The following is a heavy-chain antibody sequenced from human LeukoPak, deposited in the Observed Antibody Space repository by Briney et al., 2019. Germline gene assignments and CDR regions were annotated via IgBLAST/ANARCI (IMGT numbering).Heavy chain of an antibody. Sequence: PGGSLRLSCAASGFTFKNYGMHWVRQAPGKGLEWVAVIWYDGNNKYYADSVKGRFTISRDNSKNTLYLQMNSLRAEDTAVYYCARDRTYSSGWFYYYYGMDVWGQGTTVTVSS. CDR2: IWYDGNNK. J-gene: IGHJ6*02. V-gene: IGHV3-33*01. CDR3: ARDRTYSSGWFYYYYGMDV. D-gene: IGHD6-19*01. CDR1: GFTFKNYG.